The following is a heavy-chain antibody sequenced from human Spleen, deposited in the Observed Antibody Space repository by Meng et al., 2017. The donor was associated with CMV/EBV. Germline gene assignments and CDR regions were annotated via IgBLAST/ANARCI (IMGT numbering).Heavy chain of an antibody. CDR2: IYYSGST. V-gene: IGHV4-61*01. CDR3: ARGRIFGAKKPGSSYYYYYGMDV. CDR1: GGSVSSGSYY. Sequence: SETLSLTCTVSGGSVSSGSYYWSWIRQPPGKGLEWIGYIYYSGSTNYNPSLKSRVTISVDTSKNQFSLKLSSVTAADTAVYYCARGRIFGAKKPGSSYYYYYGMDVWGQGTTVTVSS. D-gene: IGHD3-3*01. J-gene: IGHJ6*02.